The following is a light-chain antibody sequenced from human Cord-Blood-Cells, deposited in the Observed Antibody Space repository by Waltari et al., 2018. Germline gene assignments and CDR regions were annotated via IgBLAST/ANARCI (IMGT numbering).Light chain of an antibody. CDR2: WAS. V-gene: IGKV4-1*01. J-gene: IGKJ1*01. CDR3: QQYYSTPPT. Sequence: DIVMTQSPDSLAVSLGERATINCKSSQSVLYSSNNKNYLAWYQQKPGQPPKLLIYWASTRESGVPARFSGSGYGTDFTLPISSLQAEDVAVYYCQQYYSTPPTFGQGTKVEIK. CDR1: QSVLYSSNNKNY.